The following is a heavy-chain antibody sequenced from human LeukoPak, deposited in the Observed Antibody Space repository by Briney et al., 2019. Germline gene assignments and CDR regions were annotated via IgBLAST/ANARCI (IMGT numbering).Heavy chain of an antibody. Sequence: PSETLSLTCTVSGGPVSGYYWSWIRQPAGKGLECIGRIYTRGSTHYNPSLESRVTVSVDTSKNQFSLKLSSVTAADTAVYYCARDLPSGSYHYFDYWGQGTLVTVSS. J-gene: IGHJ4*02. CDR1: GGPVSGYY. V-gene: IGHV4-4*07. D-gene: IGHD1-26*01. CDR2: IYTRGST. CDR3: ARDLPSGSYHYFDY.